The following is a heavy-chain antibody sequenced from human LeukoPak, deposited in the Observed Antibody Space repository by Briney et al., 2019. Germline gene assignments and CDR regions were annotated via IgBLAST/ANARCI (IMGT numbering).Heavy chain of an antibody. V-gene: IGHV3-48*04. CDR2: ISSSSSTI. CDR1: GFTFSSYS. Sequence: PGGSLRLSCAASGFTFSSYSMNWVRQAPGKGLEWVSYISSSSSTIYYADSVKGRFTISRDNAKNSLYLQMNSLRAEDTAVYYCARYYVWGSYRYPDYWGQGTLVTVSS. D-gene: IGHD3-16*02. CDR3: ARYYVWGSYRYPDY. J-gene: IGHJ4*02.